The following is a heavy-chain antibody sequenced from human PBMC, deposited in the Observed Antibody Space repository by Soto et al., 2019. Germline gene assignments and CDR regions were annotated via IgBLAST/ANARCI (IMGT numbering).Heavy chain of an antibody. V-gene: IGHV1-18*01. CDR3: ARLYYYGSGSFSQFEP. CDR2: ISGYNGKT. Sequence: ASLKVSCKSSGSTFTSYDIICVRHSPGQGLEWMGWISGYNGKTNYAQKFQGRVTMTTDTSTTTAYMELRSLRSDDTAVYYCARLYYYGSGSFSQFEPWGQGILVTVSS. J-gene: IGHJ5*02. D-gene: IGHD3-10*01. CDR1: GSTFTSYD.